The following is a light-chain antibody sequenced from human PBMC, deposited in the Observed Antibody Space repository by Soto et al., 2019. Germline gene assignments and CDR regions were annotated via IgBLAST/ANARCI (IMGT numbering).Light chain of an antibody. V-gene: IGLV8-61*01. CDR1: SGSVSTSYY. CDR2: NTT. CDR3: ALYVGSGTVV. Sequence: QAVVPQEPSFSVSPGGTVILTCGLTSGSVSTSYYPSWYQQSPGLAPRTLIYNTTTRSSGVTDRFSGSILGNKAALTITGAQSDDESDYLCALYVGSGTVVFGGGTKLTVL. J-gene: IGLJ2*01.